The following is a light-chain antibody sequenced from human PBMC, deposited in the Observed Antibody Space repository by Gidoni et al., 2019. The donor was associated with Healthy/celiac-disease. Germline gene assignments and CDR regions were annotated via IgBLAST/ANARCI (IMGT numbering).Light chain of an antibody. CDR2: QDS. CDR1: KLGDKY. V-gene: IGLV3-1*01. J-gene: IGLJ2*01. Sequence: SYELTQPPSVSVSPGQTASITCSGEKLGDKYACWYQQKPGQSPVLVIYQDSKRPSGIPERFSGSNSGNTATLTISGTQAMDEADYYCQAWDSSTAYVFGGGTKLTVL. CDR3: QAWDSSTAYV.